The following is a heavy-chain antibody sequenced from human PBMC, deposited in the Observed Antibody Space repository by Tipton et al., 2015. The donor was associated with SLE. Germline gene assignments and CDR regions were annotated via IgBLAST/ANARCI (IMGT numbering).Heavy chain of an antibody. J-gene: IGHJ5*02. D-gene: IGHD6-13*01. V-gene: IGHV4-34*01. CDR1: GGSFSGYY. Sequence: TLSLTCAVYGGSFSGYYWSWIRQPPGKGLEWIGEINHSGNTNYNPSLKSRVTISIDTSKNQFSLNLTSVTAADTAVYYCARGASSWYVGWFDPWGQGTLVTVSS. CDR2: INHSGNT. CDR3: ARGASSWYVGWFDP.